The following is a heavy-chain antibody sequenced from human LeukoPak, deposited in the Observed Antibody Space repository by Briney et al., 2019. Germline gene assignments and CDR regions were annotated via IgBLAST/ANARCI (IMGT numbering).Heavy chain of an antibody. V-gene: IGHV3-23*01. D-gene: IGHD3-10*01. CDR2: ISSSGGST. Sequence: GGSLRLSCAASGFTFSSYAMSWVRQAPGKGLEWVSAISSSGGSTYYADSVKGRFTISRDNSKNTLYLQMNSLRAKDTAVYYCAKAVFPGITMVRGVIDYWGQGTLVTVSS. J-gene: IGHJ4*02. CDR1: GFTFSSYA. CDR3: AKAVFPGITMVRGVIDY.